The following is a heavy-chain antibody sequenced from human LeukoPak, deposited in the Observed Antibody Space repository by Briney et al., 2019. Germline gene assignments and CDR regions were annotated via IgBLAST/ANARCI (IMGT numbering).Heavy chain of an antibody. Sequence: GGSLRLSCAASGFTFSRYWMSWVRQAPGKGLEWVANIKQDGSEEYYVDSVKGRFTISRDNAKNSLYLQMNSLRAEDTAVYYCARDEDGYYYWGQGTLVTVSS. D-gene: IGHD3-22*01. J-gene: IGHJ4*02. CDR3: ARDEDGYYY. CDR2: IKQDGSEE. CDR1: GFTFSRYW. V-gene: IGHV3-7*01.